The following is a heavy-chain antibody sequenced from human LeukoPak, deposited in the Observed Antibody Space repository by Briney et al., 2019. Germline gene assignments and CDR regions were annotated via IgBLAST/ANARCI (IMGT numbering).Heavy chain of an antibody. Sequence: SVKLSFNASGYTFTDYYMHWMRHPPAQGLELVGVIIPIFGTTNYAQKFQGRVTITADKSTNTAYMELSSLRSEDTAVYYCARGPDLLRYFDWFDYWGQGTLVAVSS. CDR2: IIPIFGTT. V-gene: IGHV1-69*06. CDR1: GYTFTDYY. CDR3: ARGPDLLRYFDWFDY. J-gene: IGHJ4*02. D-gene: IGHD3-9*01.